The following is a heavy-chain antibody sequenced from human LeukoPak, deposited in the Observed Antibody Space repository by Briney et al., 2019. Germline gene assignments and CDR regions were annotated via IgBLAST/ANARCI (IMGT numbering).Heavy chain of an antibody. J-gene: IGHJ4*02. D-gene: IGHD5-12*01. CDR1: GFTFSSYS. Sequence: PGGSLRLSCAASGFTFSSYSMNWVRQAPGKGLEWVSSISSSSSYIYYADSVKGRFTISRDDAKNSLYLQMNSLRAEDTAVYYCARDSGYDSANDYWGQGTLVSVSS. V-gene: IGHV3-21*01. CDR2: ISSSSSYI. CDR3: ARDSGYDSANDY.